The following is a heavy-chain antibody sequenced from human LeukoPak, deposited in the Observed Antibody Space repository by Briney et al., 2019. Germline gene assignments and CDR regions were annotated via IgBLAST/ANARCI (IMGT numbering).Heavy chain of an antibody. CDR3: ARSEGGAWYQLLGGAFDI. CDR2: IYSGGST. Sequence: PGGSLRLSCAASGFIFSNGWMSWVRQAPGKGLEWVSVIYSGGSTYYADSVKGRFTISRDNSKNTLYLQMNSLRAEDTAVYYCARSEGGAWYQLLGGAFDIWGQGTMVTVSS. J-gene: IGHJ3*02. V-gene: IGHV3-53*01. CDR1: GFIFSNGW. D-gene: IGHD2-2*01.